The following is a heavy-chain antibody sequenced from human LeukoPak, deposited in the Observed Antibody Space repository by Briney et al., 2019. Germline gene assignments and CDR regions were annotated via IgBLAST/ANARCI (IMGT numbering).Heavy chain of an antibody. Sequence: SETLSLTCTVSGGSISSYYWSWIRQPAGKGLEWIGRIHTSGSTKYNPSLKSRVTMSGDTSKNQFSLKLSSVTAADTAVYYCARGRYYYDSSGYYLFDYWGQGTLVTVSS. CDR3: ARGRYYYDSSGYYLFDY. CDR1: GGSISSYY. V-gene: IGHV4-4*07. D-gene: IGHD3-22*01. CDR2: IHTSGST. J-gene: IGHJ4*02.